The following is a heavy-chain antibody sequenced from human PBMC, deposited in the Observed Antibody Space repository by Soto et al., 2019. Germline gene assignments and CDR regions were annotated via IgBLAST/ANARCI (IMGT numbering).Heavy chain of an antibody. Sequence: PGGSLRLSCAASGFTVSSYYMGWVRQAPGKGLEWVSVIYSAGSADFADSVKGRFTISRDNSKNTLYLQMSSLRADDTAVYYCARVPSSSYHYFDYWGQGTLVTVSS. CDR1: GFTVSSYY. J-gene: IGHJ4*02. CDR3: ARVPSSSYHYFDY. D-gene: IGHD6-13*01. CDR2: IYSAGSA. V-gene: IGHV3-66*01.